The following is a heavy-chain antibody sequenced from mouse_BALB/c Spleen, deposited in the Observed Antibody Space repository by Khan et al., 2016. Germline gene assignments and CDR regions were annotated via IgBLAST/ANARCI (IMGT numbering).Heavy chain of an antibody. CDR1: GYSITSDYA. J-gene: IGHJ2*01. Sequence: VQLKESGPGLVKPSQSLSLTCTVTGYSITSDYAWNWIRQFPGNKLEWMGYTTYSGYTSYNPSLKSRISITRDTSKNQFFLQLNSVTTEDTATYYCATSGNYFDYWGQGTTLTVSS. CDR3: ATSGNYFDY. V-gene: IGHV3-2*02. D-gene: IGHD1-1*01. CDR2: TTYSGYT.